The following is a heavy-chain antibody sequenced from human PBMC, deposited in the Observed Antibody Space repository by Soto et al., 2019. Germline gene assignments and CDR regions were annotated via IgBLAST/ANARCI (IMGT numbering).Heavy chain of an antibody. V-gene: IGHV3-30*03. CDR3: AIDYGFWSGYFDY. CDR2: VSFDGSNK. D-gene: IGHD3-3*01. J-gene: IGHJ4*02. Sequence: GGSLRLSCAASGVTFDTRAIHWLRQAPGQGLEWEAVVSFDGSNKRYVDSVEGRFSISRDNSKTTSYLEMNGLKPEDTALYYCAIDYGFWSGYFDYWGQGNQVTVSS. CDR1: GVTFDTRA.